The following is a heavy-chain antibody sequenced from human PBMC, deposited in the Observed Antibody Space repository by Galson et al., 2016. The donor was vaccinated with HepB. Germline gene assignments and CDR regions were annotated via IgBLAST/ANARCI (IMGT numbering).Heavy chain of an antibody. J-gene: IGHJ4*02. CDR1: GLTFSTSS. CDR3: ARDLRGLVRFFDWSAHFYY. D-gene: IGHD3-9*01. CDR2: ISGTSIYI. V-gene: IGHV3-21*01. Sequence: SLRLSCAASGLTFSTSSMNWVRQAPGKGLEWVASISGTSIYIYYADSVKGRFTISRDNAENSVFLQMNSLRAEDTAVYYCARDLRGLVRFFDWSAHFYYWGQGTLVTVSS.